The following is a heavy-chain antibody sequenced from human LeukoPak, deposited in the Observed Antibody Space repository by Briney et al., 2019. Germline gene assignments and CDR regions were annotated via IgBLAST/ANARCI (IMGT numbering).Heavy chain of an antibody. J-gene: IGHJ5*02. CDR3: AKDGGGWFDP. CDR2: ISYDGSNK. CDR1: GFTFSSYA. D-gene: IGHD3-16*01. Sequence: PGGSLRLSCAASGFTFSSYAMHWVRQAPGKGLEWVAVISYDGSNKYYADSVKGRLTISRDNSKNTLYLQMNSLRAEDTAVYYCAKDGGGWFDPWGQGTLVTVSS. V-gene: IGHV3-30*04.